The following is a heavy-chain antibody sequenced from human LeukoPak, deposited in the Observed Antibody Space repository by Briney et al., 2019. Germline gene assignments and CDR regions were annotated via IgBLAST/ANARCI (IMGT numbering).Heavy chain of an antibody. V-gene: IGHV1-18*01. CDR3: ARAPDEYSNRIDY. CDR1: GYTFTSYG. D-gene: IGHD2/OR15-2a*01. Sequence: GASVKVSCKASGYTFTSYGISWVRQAPGQGLEWIGGISDYYCTTNYAQNLQGRVTMTTDTSNSTDYMELRRLRSEDQAVYYWARAPDEYSNRIDYWGQGTLVTVSS. CDR2: ISDYYCTT. J-gene: IGHJ4*02.